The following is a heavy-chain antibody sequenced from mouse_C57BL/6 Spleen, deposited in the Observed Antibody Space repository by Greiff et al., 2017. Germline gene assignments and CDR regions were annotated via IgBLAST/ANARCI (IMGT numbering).Heavy chain of an antibody. CDR3: AIKGGNRGDYAMDY. V-gene: IGHV5-4*01. Sequence: DVQLQESGGGLVKPGGSLKLSCAASGFTFSSYAMSWVRQTPEKRLEWVATISDGGSYTYYPDNVKGRFTISRDNAKNNLYLQMSHLKSEDTSMYYCAIKGGNRGDYAMDYWGQGTSVTVSS. CDR2: ISDGGSYT. J-gene: IGHJ4*01. CDR1: GFTFSSYA. D-gene: IGHD2-1*01.